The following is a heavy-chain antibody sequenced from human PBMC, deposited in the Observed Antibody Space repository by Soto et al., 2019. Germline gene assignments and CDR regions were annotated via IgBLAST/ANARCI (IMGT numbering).Heavy chain of an antibody. CDR2: ISPSNDNS. V-gene: IGHV1-18*01. CDR1: GYAFINYA. CDR3: SREGGNTGTSDY. J-gene: IGHJ4*02. D-gene: IGHD1-7*01. Sequence: QVQMVQSGAEVKKPGTSVKVYCKASGYAFINYAVTWVRQAPGEGLERMGWISPSNDNSYSAQKFQDRVTMSTETSSNTAYMELRRLTSDDTAVYYCSREGGNTGTSDYWGQGTLVTVSS.